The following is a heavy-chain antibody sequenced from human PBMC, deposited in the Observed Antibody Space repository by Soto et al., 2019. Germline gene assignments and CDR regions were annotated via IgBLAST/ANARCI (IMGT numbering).Heavy chain of an antibody. D-gene: IGHD3-22*01. J-gene: IGHJ4*02. CDR3: ARMNYYDTSGYAVEY. Sequence: SETLSLTCTVSGVSISSYYWSWILQPPWKGLEWIGCIYFRGTTNYNPSLKSRVTMSADTSKNQFSLKLNSVTAADTAVYYCARMNYYDTSGYAVEYWGK. V-gene: IGHV4-59*01. CDR2: IYFRGTT. CDR1: GVSISSYY.